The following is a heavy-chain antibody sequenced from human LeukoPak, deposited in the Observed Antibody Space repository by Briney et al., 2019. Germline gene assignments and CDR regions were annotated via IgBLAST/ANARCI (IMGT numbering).Heavy chain of an antibody. D-gene: IGHD4-23*01. CDR1: GDSFSNNIIA. Sequence: SQTLSLTCAISGDSFSNNIIAWNWIRWRPSRGLEWLGRTAYRSKWSTDYALSVSGRISINPDTSKNQISLQLNSVTPEDTAVYYCARNSVAMDVWGQGTTVTVSS. J-gene: IGHJ6*02. CDR2: TAYRSKWST. V-gene: IGHV6-1*01. CDR3: ARNSVAMDV.